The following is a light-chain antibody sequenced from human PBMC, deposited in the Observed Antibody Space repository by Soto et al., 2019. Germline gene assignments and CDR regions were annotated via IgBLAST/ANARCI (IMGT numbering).Light chain of an antibody. J-gene: IGLJ2*01. V-gene: IGLV2-14*01. CDR1: SSDVGRYNY. CDR2: DVT. CDR3: SSYTSSATVI. Sequence: QSALTQPASVSGSPGQSITISCTGTSSDVGRYNYVSWYQQHPGKAPKLMIYDVTHRPSGVSNRFSGSKSGNTAFLTISGLQTEDEADYYCSSYTSSATVIFGGGTQLTVL.